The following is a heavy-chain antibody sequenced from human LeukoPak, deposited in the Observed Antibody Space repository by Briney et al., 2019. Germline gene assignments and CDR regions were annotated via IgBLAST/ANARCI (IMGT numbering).Heavy chain of an antibody. CDR1: GCTFSSYA. D-gene: IGHD2-15*01. J-gene: IGHJ4*02. CDR2: IIPILGIA. CDR3: ASFGRSEYCSGGSCTEVGY. Sequence: GASVKVSCKASGCTFSSYAISWVRQAPGQGLEWVGRIIPILGIANYAQKFQGRVTITADKSTSTAYMELSSLRSEDTAVYYCASFGRSEYCSGGSCTEVGYWGQGTLVTVSS. V-gene: IGHV1-69*04.